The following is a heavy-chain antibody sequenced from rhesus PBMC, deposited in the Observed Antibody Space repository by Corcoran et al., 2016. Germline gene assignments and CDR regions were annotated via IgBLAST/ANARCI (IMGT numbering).Heavy chain of an antibody. J-gene: IGHJ4*01. Sequence: QLQLQESGPGLVKPSETLSLTCAVSGGSISSNYWSWIRQPSGKGLEWIGRISGSGWRTDYNPTLKSRVTISTDTSKNQFSRKLSSVTAADTAVYYCARAWAAARFDYWGQGVLVTVSS. CDR2: ISGSGWRT. CDR3: ARAWAAARFDY. D-gene: IGHD6-31*01. CDR1: GGSISSNY. V-gene: IGHV4-173*01.